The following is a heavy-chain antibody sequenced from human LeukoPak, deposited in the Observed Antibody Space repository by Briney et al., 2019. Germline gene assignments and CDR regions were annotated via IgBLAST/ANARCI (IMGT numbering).Heavy chain of an antibody. J-gene: IGHJ4*02. CDR1: GYSISSGYY. CDR3: ARVTAAAFLFDY. D-gene: IGHD2-2*01. V-gene: IGHV4-38-2*02. Sequence: SETLSLTCTVSGYSISSGYYWGWIRQPPGKGLEWIGSIYHSGSTYYNPSLKSRVTISVDTSKNQFSLKLSSVTAADTAVYYCARVTAAAFLFDYWGQGTLVTVSS. CDR2: IYHSGST.